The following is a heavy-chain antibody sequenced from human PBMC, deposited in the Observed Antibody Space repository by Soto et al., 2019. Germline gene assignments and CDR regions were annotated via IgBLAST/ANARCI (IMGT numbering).Heavy chain of an antibody. CDR1: GFTFSSYW. V-gene: IGHV3-74*01. D-gene: IGHD4-17*01. CDR2: INSDGSST. CDR3: ARDSTVVTPHDPPLNYYGMDV. Sequence: GSLRLSCAASGFTFSSYWMHWVRQAPGKGLVWVSRINSDGSSTSYADSVKGRFTISRDNAKNTLYLQMNSLRAEDTAVYYCARDSTVVTPHDPPLNYYGMDVWGQGTTVTVSS. J-gene: IGHJ6*02.